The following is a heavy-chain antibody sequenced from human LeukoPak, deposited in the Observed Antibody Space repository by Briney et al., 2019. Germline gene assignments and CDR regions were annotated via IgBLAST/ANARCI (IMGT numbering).Heavy chain of an antibody. CDR1: GSTFSSYW. D-gene: IGHD6-19*01. CDR2: IKSDGSST. V-gene: IGHV3-74*01. Sequence: PGGSLRLSCAASGSTFSSYWMHWVRQAPGKGLVWVSRIKSDGSSTNYADSVKGRFTISRDNAKNTLYLQMNSLRAEDTAVYYCARGGAVAGTGDYWGQGTLVTVSS. J-gene: IGHJ4*02. CDR3: ARGGAVAGTGDY.